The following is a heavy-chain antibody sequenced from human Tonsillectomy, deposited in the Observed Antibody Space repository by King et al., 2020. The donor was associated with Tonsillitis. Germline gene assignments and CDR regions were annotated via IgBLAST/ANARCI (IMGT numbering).Heavy chain of an antibody. CDR2: IYNTANT. V-gene: IGHV4-31*03. J-gene: IGHJ5*02. CDR3: VRYEGGVFDP. Sequence: VQLQESGPGLVKPSQTLSLTCTVSGGSISGGSYYWSWIRQHPGKGLEWIGDIYNTANTYNNPSLKSRLTISLDTSKNQFSLKLSSVTAADTAVYYCVRYEGGVFDPWGQGTLVTVSS. CDR1: GGSISGGSYY. D-gene: IGHD2-15*01.